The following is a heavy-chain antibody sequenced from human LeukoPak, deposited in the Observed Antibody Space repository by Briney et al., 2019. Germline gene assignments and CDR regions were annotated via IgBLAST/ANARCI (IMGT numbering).Heavy chain of an antibody. D-gene: IGHD4-17*01. V-gene: IGHV1-18*01. CDR2: ISAYNGNT. J-gene: IGHJ5*02. Sequence: ASVKVSCKASGYTFTSHGISWVRQAPGQGLEWMGWISAYNGNTNYAQKLQGRVTMTTDTSTSTAYMELRSLRSDDTAVYYCARSHGVTTVTTDGFDPWGQGTLVTVSS. CDR3: ARSHGVTTVTTDGFDP. CDR1: GYTFTSHG.